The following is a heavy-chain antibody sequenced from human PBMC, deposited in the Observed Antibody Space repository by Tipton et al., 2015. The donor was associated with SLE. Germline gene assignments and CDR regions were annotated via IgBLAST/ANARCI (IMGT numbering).Heavy chain of an antibody. Sequence: TLSLTCTVSGDSVKSRYWIWVRQPAGRGLEWLAYRFHDGNINYNPSLKTRLTMSADTSKSQFSLTLKFVTAADTAVYYCVRSDQGMDWGQGTLVTVSS. CDR2: RFHDGNI. CDR3: VRSDQGMD. CDR1: GDSVKSRY. J-gene: IGHJ4*02. V-gene: IGHV4-59*02.